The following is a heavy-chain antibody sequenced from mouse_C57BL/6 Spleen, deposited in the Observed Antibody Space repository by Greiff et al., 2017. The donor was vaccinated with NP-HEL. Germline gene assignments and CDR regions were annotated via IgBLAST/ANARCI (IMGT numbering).Heavy chain of an antibody. CDR2: IDPETGGT. CDR3: TRRYGSSPYFDY. J-gene: IGHJ2*01. D-gene: IGHD1-1*01. Sequence: QVQLQQSGAELVRPGASVTLSCKASGYTFTDYEMHWVKQTPVHGLEWIGAIDPETGGTAYNQKFKGKAILTADKSSSTAYMELRSLTSEDSAVYYCTRRYGSSPYFDYWGQGTTLTVSS. CDR1: GYTFTDYE. V-gene: IGHV1-15*01.